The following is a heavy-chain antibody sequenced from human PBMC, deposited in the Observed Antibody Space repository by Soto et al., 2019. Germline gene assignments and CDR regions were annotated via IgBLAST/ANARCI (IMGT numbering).Heavy chain of an antibody. Sequence: ASVKVSCKASGYTFTSYDINWVRQATGQGLEWMGWMNPNSGNTGYAQKFRGRVTMTRNTSISTAYMELSSLRSEDTAVYYCARGPGSSWYYYYGMDVWGLGTTVTVSS. CDR1: GYTFTSYD. CDR3: ARGPGSSWYYYYGMDV. J-gene: IGHJ6*02. CDR2: MNPNSGNT. D-gene: IGHD6-13*01. V-gene: IGHV1-8*01.